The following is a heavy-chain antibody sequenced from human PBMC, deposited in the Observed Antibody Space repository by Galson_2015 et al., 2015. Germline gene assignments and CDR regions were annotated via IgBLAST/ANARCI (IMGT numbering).Heavy chain of an antibody. D-gene: IGHD3-22*01. J-gene: IGHJ4*02. Sequence: SLRLSCAASGFTVSSNYMSWVRQAPGKGLEWVSVIYSGGSTYYADSVKGRFTISRDNSKNTLYLQMNSLRAEDTAVYYCARDIRFGSYYYDSSGYGGHWGQGTLVTVSS. CDR2: IYSGGST. CDR3: ARDIRFGSYYYDSSGYGGH. V-gene: IGHV3-53*01. CDR1: GFTVSSNY.